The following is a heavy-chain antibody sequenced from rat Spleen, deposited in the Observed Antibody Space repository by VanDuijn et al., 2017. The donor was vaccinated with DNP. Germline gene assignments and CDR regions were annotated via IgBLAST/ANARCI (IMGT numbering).Heavy chain of an antibody. CDR1: GFTFSNYY. V-gene: IGHV5S11*01. J-gene: IGHJ2*01. D-gene: IGHD1-11*01. CDR2: ITPGGGNT. CDR3: AKAGGYSPWYFDY. Sequence: EVQLVESGGGLVQPGRSMILSCAASGFTFSNYYMAWVRQAPTTGLEWVAAITPGGGNTYYQDSVKGRFTISRDKAKSTLSLQMDSLRSEETATYYCAKAGGYSPWYFDYWGQGVMVTVSS.